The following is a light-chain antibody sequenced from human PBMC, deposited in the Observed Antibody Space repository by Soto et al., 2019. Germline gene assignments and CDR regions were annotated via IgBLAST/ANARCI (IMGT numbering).Light chain of an antibody. V-gene: IGKV3-11*01. Sequence: EIVLTQSPATLSLSPGERATLSCRASQSVSSYLAWYQQKPGQAPRLLIYDASNRATGIPARFSGSGSGTDFTLTISSLDPEDFAVYYCQQRSNWPEGFTFGPGTKVDIK. J-gene: IGKJ3*01. CDR2: DAS. CDR3: QQRSNWPEGFT. CDR1: QSVSSY.